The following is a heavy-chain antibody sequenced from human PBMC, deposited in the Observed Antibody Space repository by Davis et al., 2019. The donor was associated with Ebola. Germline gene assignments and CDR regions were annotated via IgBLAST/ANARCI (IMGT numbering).Heavy chain of an antibody. CDR3: ARDPTYYYDSTGLTDWFDP. Sequence: ASVKVSCKASGYGFTGHYMHWVRQAPGQGLEWMGWMNPYSGGPNYAQKFQGRVTMTRDTSISTAYMELSRLRSDDTAVYYCARDPTYYYDSTGLTDWFDPWGQGTLVTVSS. J-gene: IGHJ5*02. CDR1: GYGFTGHY. V-gene: IGHV1-2*02. CDR2: MNPYSGGP. D-gene: IGHD3-22*01.